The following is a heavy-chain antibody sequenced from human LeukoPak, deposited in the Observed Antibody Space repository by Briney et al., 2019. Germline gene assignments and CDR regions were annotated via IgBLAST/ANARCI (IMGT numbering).Heavy chain of an antibody. Sequence: PSETLSLTCTVSGGSISSYYWSWIRQPPGKGLEWIGYIYYSGSTNYNPSLKSRVTISVDTSKNQVSLKLSSVTAADTAVYYCAGAKEKTYTYFDYWGQGTLVTVSS. CDR2: IYYSGST. CDR1: GGSISSYY. J-gene: IGHJ4*02. V-gene: IGHV4-59*01. CDR3: AGAKEKTYTYFDY.